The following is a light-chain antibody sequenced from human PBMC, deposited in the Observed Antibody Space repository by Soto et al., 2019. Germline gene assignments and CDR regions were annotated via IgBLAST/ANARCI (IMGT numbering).Light chain of an antibody. Sequence: QPVLTQSPSASASLGASVKLTCTLSSGHSNYTIAWHQQQPEKGPRYLMHLNSDGSHKKGDGIPDRFSGSSSGAERYLTISSLQSEDEADYYCQTWGTGIPWVFGGGTKVTVL. CDR2: LNSDGSH. J-gene: IGLJ3*02. V-gene: IGLV4-69*01. CDR1: SGHSNYT. CDR3: QTWGTGIPWV.